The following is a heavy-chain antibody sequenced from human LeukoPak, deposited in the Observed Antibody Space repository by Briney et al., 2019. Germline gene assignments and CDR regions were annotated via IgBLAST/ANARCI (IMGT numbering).Heavy chain of an antibody. V-gene: IGHV3-21*01. D-gene: IGHD3-9*01. Sequence: GGSLRLSCAASGFTFSSYSMNWVRQAPGKRREWVSSISSSSSYIYYADSVKGRFTISRDNAKNSLYLQMNSLRAEDTAVYYCAISRGGILTGYYPFDYWGQGTLVTVSS. J-gene: IGHJ4*02. CDR3: AISRGGILTGYYPFDY. CDR2: ISSSSSYI. CDR1: GFTFSSYS.